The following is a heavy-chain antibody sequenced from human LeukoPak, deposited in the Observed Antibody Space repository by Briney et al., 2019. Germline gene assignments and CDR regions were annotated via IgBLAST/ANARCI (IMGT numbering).Heavy chain of an antibody. J-gene: IGHJ5*02. CDR3: ARAWLGLTGDGYTADNWFDP. CDR2: ISAYNGNT. D-gene: IGHD5-24*01. CDR1: GYTFTSYG. Sequence: ASVKVSCKASGYTFTSYGISWVRQAPGQGLEWMGWISAYNGNTNYAQKLQGRVTMTTDTSTSTAYMELRSLRSDDTAVYYCARAWLGLTGDGYTADNWFDPWGQGTLVTVSS. V-gene: IGHV1-18*01.